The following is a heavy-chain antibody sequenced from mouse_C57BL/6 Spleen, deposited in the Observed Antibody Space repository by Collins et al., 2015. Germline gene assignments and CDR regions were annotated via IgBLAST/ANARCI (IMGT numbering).Heavy chain of an antibody. Sequence: QVQLQQPGTELVKPGASVKLSCKASGYTFTSYWMHWVKQRPGQGLEWIGMIHPNSGNTNYNEKFKRKATLTVDKSSSTAYMQLSSPTSEDSAVYYCARSQRYDDYDEYFDVWGTGTTVTVSS. CDR3: ARSQRYDDYDEYFDV. D-gene: IGHD2-4*01. CDR1: GYTFTSYW. V-gene: IGHV1-64*01. J-gene: IGHJ1*03. CDR2: IHPNSGNT.